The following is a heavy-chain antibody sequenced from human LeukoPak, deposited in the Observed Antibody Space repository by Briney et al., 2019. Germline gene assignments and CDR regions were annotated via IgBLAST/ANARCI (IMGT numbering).Heavy chain of an antibody. CDR3: AKEGLVDAFDI. CDR1: GFTFSSYA. CDR2: ISGSGGST. J-gene: IGHJ3*02. V-gene: IGHV3-23*01. D-gene: IGHD6-19*01. Sequence: GGSLRLSCVASGFTFSSYAMSWVRQTPGKGLEWVSDISGSGGSTYHADSVKGRFTISRDNSKNTLYLQMNSLRAEDTAVYYCAKEGLVDAFDIWGQGTMVTVSS.